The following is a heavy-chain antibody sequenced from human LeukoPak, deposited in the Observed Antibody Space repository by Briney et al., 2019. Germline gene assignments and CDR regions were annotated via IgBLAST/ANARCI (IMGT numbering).Heavy chain of an antibody. CDR2: INHSGST. D-gene: IGHD3-10*02. Sequence: PSETLSLTCAVYGGSFSGYYWSWIRQPPGKGLEWIGEINHSGSTNYNPSLKSRATISVDTSKNQFSLKLSSVTAADTAVYYCARHVEGLDYWGQGTLVTVSS. CDR1: GGSFSGYY. CDR3: ARHVEGLDY. J-gene: IGHJ4*02. V-gene: IGHV4-34*01.